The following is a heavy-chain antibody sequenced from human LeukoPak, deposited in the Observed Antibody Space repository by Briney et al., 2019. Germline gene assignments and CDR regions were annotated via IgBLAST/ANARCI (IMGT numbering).Heavy chain of an antibody. D-gene: IGHD2-15*01. CDR1: GFTFSSYA. CDR2: ISYDGSNK. V-gene: IGHV3-30-3*01. CDR3: ARAFRYCSGGTCYHHDAFDI. Sequence: GRSLRLSCAASGFTFSSYAMHWVRQAPGKGLEWVAVISYDGSNKYYADSVKGRFTISRDNSKNTLYLQMNSLRAEDTAVYYCARAFRYCSGGTCYHHDAFDIWGQGTMVTVSS. J-gene: IGHJ3*02.